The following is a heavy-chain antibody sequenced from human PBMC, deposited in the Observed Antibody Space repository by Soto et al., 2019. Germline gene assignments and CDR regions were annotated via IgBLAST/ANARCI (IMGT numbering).Heavy chain of an antibody. CDR2: VSYDGGDE. V-gene: IGHV3-30*18. CDR3: AKNPESHAWGLETYLDH. CDR1: GFTFSSYG. Sequence: QVQLVESGGGVVQPGRSLRLSCAASGFTFSSYGMHWVRQAPGKGLEWVAIVSYDGGDEYYAGSVKGRFTISRDNSKNTLYLQMSSLRIEDTAVYYCAKNPESHAWGLETYLDHWGQGTLVTVSS. J-gene: IGHJ4*02. D-gene: IGHD3-16*01.